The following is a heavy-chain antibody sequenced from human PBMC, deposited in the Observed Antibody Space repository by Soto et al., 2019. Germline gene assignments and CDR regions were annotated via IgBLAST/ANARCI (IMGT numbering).Heavy chain of an antibody. CDR1: GFTFSSYG. V-gene: IGHV3-33*01. CDR3: ARDQEQLAPDY. Sequence: QVQLVESGGGVVQPGRSLRLSCAASGFTFSSYGMHWVRQAPGKGLEWVAVIWYDGSNKYYADSVKGRFTISRDNSKNTLDLQMNSLRAEDTAVYYCARDQEQLAPDYWGQGTLVTVSS. D-gene: IGHD6-6*01. J-gene: IGHJ4*02. CDR2: IWYDGSNK.